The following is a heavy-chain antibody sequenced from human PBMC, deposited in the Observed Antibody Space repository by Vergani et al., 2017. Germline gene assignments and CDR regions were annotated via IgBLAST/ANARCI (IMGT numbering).Heavy chain of an antibody. CDR2: LSTTGGA. Sequence: QVNLQESGPGLVKPSETLSLTCHVFGVSVTDYNCNWIRQAPGKGLEWIGSLSTTGGATNASHNPSLKSRVSISVDTSKNQFSLRLTSVTAADSAIYYCAGDTHSWQRADRWGQGLLVSVSS. CDR3: AGDTHSWQRADR. V-gene: IGHV4-59*02. J-gene: IGHJ5*02. CDR1: GVSVTDYN. D-gene: IGHD6-13*01.